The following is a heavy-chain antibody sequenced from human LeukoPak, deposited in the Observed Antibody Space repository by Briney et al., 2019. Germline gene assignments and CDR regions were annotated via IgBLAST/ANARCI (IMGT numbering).Heavy chain of an antibody. CDR3: ARDPYYGEDDY. V-gene: IGHV3-11*04. J-gene: IGHJ4*02. CDR2: ISGSGGST. CDR1: GGSISSGGYY. D-gene: IGHD4-17*01. Sequence: LSLTCTVSGGSISSGGYYWSWVRQAPGKGLEWVSGISGSGGSTYYADSVKGRFTISRDNAKNSLYLQMNSLRAEDTAVYYCARDPYYGEDDYWGQGTLVTVSS.